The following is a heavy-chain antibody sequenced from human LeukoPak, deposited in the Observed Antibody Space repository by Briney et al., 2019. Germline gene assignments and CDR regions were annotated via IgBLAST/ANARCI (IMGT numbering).Heavy chain of an antibody. J-gene: IGHJ5*02. V-gene: IGHV4-59*01. CDR2: IYYSGST. CDR3: ALVGGPFNWFDP. D-gene: IGHD3-16*01. Sequence: SETLSLTCTVSGGSISSYYWSWIRQPPGKGLEWIGYIYYSGSTNYNPSLKSRVTISVDTSKNQFSLKLSSVTAADTAVYYCALVGGPFNWFDPWGQGTLVTVSS. CDR1: GGSISSYY.